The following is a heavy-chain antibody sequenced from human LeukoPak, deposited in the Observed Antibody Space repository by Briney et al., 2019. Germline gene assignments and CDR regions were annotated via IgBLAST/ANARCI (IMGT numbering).Heavy chain of an antibody. D-gene: IGHD4-17*01. CDR3: ARDRAVTTFYYYYYYMDV. CDR2: INPNSGDT. V-gene: IGHV1-2*02. CDR1: GYTFTGYY. Sequence: AASVKVSCKASGYTFTGYYMHWVRQAPGQGLEWMGWINPNSGDTNYAQKLQGRVTMTTDTSTSTAYMELRSLRSDDTAVYYCARDRAVTTFYYYYYYMDVWGKGTTVTISS. J-gene: IGHJ6*03.